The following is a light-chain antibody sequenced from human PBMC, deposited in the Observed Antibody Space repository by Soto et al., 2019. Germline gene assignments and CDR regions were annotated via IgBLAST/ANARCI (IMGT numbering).Light chain of an antibody. CDR3: QQSYSTPPT. Sequence: GDRGTITCRATQSISSWLAWYQQKPGKAPKLLIYAASSLQSGVPSRFRGSGAGTDCTRTISSLQPEDVSTDYCQQSYSTPPTFGQGTRLEIK. J-gene: IGKJ5*01. CDR2: AAS. CDR1: QSISSW. V-gene: IGKV1-39*01.